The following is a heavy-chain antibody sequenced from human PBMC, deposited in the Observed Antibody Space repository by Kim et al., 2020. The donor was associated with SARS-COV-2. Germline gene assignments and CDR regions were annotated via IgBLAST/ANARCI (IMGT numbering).Heavy chain of an antibody. D-gene: IGHD6-13*01. V-gene: IGHV3-33*01. CDR2: K. CDR3: ARDGGGRQLVY. Sequence: KYYADSVKGRFTISRDNSKNTLYLQMNSLRAEDTAVYYCARDGGGRQLVYWGQGTLVTVSS. J-gene: IGHJ4*02.